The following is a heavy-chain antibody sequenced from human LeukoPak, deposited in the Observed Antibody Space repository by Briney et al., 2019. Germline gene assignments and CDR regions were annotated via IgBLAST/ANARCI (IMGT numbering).Heavy chain of an antibody. D-gene: IGHD3-10*01. CDR2: ISSGGGTT. V-gene: IGHV3-23*01. CDR3: AKDRSGSGYFDY. Sequence: PGGSLRLSCAASGLTFSSHAVSWVRQAPGKGLEWVSRISSGGGTTDYTDSVKGRFTISRDTSKNTLYLQMNSLRAEDTAVYYCAKDRSGSGYFDYWGQGTLVTVSS. J-gene: IGHJ4*02. CDR1: GLTFSSHA.